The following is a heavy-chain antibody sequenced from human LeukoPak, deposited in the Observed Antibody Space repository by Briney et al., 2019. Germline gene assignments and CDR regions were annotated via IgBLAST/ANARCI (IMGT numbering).Heavy chain of an antibody. V-gene: IGHV4-61*08. Sequence: PSETLSLTCTVSGGSISSGDYYWSWIHQHPGKGLEWIGYIYYSGATNYNPALKSRVTISVDTSKNQFSLKLSSVTAADTAVYYCARRYDFWTSQYNWNYVWFDPWGQGTLVTVSS. CDR2: IYYSGAT. CDR1: GGSISSGDYY. D-gene: IGHD1-7*01. CDR3: ARRYDFWTSQYNWNYVWFDP. J-gene: IGHJ5*02.